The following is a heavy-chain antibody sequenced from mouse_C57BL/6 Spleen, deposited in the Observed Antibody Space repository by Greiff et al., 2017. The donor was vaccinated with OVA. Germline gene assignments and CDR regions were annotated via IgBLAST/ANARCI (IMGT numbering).Heavy chain of an antibody. CDR3: ARDTGTGGFAY. V-gene: IGHV5-4*01. D-gene: IGHD4-1*01. CDR2: ISDGGSYT. CDR1: GFTFSSYA. J-gene: IGHJ3*01. Sequence: EVQRVESGGGLVKPGGSLKLSCAASGFTFSSYAMSWVRLTPEKRLEWVATISDGGSYTYYPDNVKGRFTISRDNAKNNLYLQMSHLKSEDTAMYYCARDTGTGGFAYWGQGTLVTVSA.